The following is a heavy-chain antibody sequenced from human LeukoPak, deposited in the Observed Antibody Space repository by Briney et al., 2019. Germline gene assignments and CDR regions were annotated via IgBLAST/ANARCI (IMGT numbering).Heavy chain of an antibody. Sequence: SETLSLTCAVSGGSISSGGYSWSWIRQSPGKGLEWIGYIYHSGSTYSNPSLKSRVTISVGRSKNQFSLKLSSVTAADTAVYYCARSHYDSSGSPIFGLGVDYWGQGTLVTVSS. CDR3: ARSHYDSSGSPIFGLGVDY. V-gene: IGHV4-30-2*06. CDR2: IYHSGST. CDR1: GGSISSGGYS. D-gene: IGHD3-22*01. J-gene: IGHJ4*02.